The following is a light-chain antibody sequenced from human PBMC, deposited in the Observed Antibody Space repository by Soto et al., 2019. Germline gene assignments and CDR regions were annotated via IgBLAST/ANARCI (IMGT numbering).Light chain of an antibody. CDR2: SNY. CDR1: SSNIESNT. Sequence: VLTQPPSASGTPGQGVTISCSGSSSNIESNTVTWYQQLPGTAPKLVIYSNYDRPSGVPDRFSGSTSGTSASLVIRGLQSEDEADYYCAAWDDSLNGYVFGGGTKVTVL. J-gene: IGLJ1*01. CDR3: AAWDDSLNGYV. V-gene: IGLV1-44*01.